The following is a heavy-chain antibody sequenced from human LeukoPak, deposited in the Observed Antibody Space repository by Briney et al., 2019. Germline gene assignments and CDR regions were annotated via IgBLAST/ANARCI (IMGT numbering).Heavy chain of an antibody. V-gene: IGHV4-59*01. J-gene: IGHJ6*02. D-gene: IGHD6-13*01. CDR3: AREGRPAAENTFYFYYGMDV. Sequence: SETLSLTCTVFGGSISGYYWNWIRQVPGKGLEWIGFLHHSGSTDYNPSLQSRVTISVDTSKNQLSLKLRSVTAADTAVYYCAREGRPAAENTFYFYYGMDVWGQGTAVTVSS. CDR2: LHHSGST. CDR1: GGSISGYY.